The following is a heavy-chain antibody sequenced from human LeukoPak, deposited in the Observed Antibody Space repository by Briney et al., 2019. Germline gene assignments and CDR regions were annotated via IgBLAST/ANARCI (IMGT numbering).Heavy chain of an antibody. CDR2: INPNSGGT. V-gene: IGHV1-2*02. J-gene: IGHJ4*02. CDR3: ARGPELDY. Sequence: ASVKVSCTASGYTFTGYYMHWVRQAPGQGLGWMGWINPNSGGTNYTQKFQGRVTMTRDTSISTAYMELNRLRSDDTAVYYCARGPELDYWGQGTLVTVSS. CDR1: GYTFTGYY.